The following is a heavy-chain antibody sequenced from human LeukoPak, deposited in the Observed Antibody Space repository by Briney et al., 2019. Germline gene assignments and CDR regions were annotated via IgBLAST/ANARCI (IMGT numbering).Heavy chain of an antibody. CDR1: GGSISSGSYY. J-gene: IGHJ6*03. V-gene: IGHV4-61*02. CDR2: IYTSGST. Sequence: SQTLSLTCTVSGGSISSGSYYWSRIRQPAGKGLEWIGRIYTSGSTNYNPSLKSRVTISVDTSKNQFSLKLSSVTAADTAVYYCARDGVIPAAKIYYYYYYMDVWGKGTTVTVSS. CDR3: ARDGVIPAAKIYYYYYYMDV. D-gene: IGHD2-2*01.